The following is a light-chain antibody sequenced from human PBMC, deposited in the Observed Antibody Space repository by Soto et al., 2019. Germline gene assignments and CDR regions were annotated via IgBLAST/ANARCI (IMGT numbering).Light chain of an antibody. CDR3: CSYAGTYTVV. CDR1: SSDVGGSNY. Sequence: QSALTQPASVSGSPGQSITLSCTGTSSDVGGSNYVSWYQQHPGKAPKLMIYQVSNRPSGVSDRFSASKSGNTASLTISGLQAEDEADYYCCSYAGTYTVVFGGGTKLTVL. CDR2: QVS. V-gene: IGLV2-14*01. J-gene: IGLJ3*02.